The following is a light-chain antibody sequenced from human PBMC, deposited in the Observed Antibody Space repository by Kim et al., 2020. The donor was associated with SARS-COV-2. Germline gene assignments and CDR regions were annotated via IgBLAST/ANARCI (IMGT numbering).Light chain of an antibody. CDR1: SSSIGAGYD. Sequence: GRRFAISCTGSSSSIGAGYDVHWYQQLPGTAPKLLIYGNSNRPSGVPDRFSGSKSGTSASLAITGLQAEDEADYYCQSYDSSLSGVFGGGTQLTVL. J-gene: IGLJ3*02. CDR3: QSYDSSLSGV. CDR2: GNS. V-gene: IGLV1-40*01.